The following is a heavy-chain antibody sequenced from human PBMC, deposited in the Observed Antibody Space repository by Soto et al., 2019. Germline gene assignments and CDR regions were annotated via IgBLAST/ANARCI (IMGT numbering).Heavy chain of an antibody. D-gene: IGHD2-21*02. CDR2: IYYSGST. J-gene: IGHJ4*02. Sequence: SETLSLTCTVSRGSISSYYWSWIRQPPGKGLEWIGYIYYSGSTNYNPSLKSRVTISVDTSKNQFSLKLSSVTAADTAVYYCARAYRAYCGGDCYSTEYYFDYWGQGTLVTVSS. V-gene: IGHV4-59*01. CDR3: ARAYRAYCGGDCYSTEYYFDY. CDR1: RGSISSYY.